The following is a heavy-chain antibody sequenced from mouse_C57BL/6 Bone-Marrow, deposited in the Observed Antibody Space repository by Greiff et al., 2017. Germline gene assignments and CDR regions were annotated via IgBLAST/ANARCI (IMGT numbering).Heavy chain of an antibody. CDR3: ARDYYGSSFWFAY. Sequence: QVQLQQPGAELVMPGASVKLSCKASGYTFTSYWMHWVKQRPGQGLEWIGEIDPSDSYTNYNQKFKGKSTLTVDKSSSTAYMQLSSLTSEDSAVYYGARDYYGSSFWFAYGGQGTLVTVSA. J-gene: IGHJ3*01. CDR1: GYTFTSYW. V-gene: IGHV1-69*01. CDR2: IDPSDSYT. D-gene: IGHD1-1*01.